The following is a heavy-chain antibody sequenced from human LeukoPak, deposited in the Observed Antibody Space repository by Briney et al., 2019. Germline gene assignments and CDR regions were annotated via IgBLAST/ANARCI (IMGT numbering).Heavy chain of an antibody. CDR3: ARSIVGVKDNWFDP. J-gene: IGHJ5*02. D-gene: IGHD1-26*01. V-gene: IGHV4-59*08. CDR1: GGSISSYY. Sequence: KASETLSLTCTVSGGSISSYYWSWIRQPPGKGLEWIGYIYYSGSTNYNPSLKSRVTISVDTSKNQFSLKLGSVTAADTAVYYCARSIVGVKDNWFDPWGQGTLVTVSS. CDR2: IYYSGST.